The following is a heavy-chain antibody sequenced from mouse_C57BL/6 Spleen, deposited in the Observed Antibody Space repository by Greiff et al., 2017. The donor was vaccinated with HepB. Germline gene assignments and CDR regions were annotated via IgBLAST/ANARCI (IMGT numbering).Heavy chain of an antibody. J-gene: IGHJ3*01. V-gene: IGHV1-15*01. CDR2: IDPETGGT. CDR3: TGGGWFAY. CDR1: GYTFTDYE. Sequence: VQVVESGAELVRPGASVTLSCKASGYTFTDYEMHWVKQTPVHGLEWIGAIDPETGGTAYNQKFKGKAILTADKSSSTAYMELRSLTSEDSAVYYCTGGGWFAYWGQGTLVTVSA.